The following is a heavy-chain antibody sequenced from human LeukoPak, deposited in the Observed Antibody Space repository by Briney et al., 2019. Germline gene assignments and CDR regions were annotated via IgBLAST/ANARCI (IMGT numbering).Heavy chain of an antibody. CDR3: ARVNSAVGATPGRYYFDY. D-gene: IGHD1-26*01. Sequence: GGSLRLSCAASGFTFSSYWMHWVRQAPGKGLVWVSRINSDGSSTSYADSVKGRYTISRDNAKNTLYLQMNSQRAEDTAVYYCARVNSAVGATPGRYYFDYWGQGTLVTVSS. CDR1: GFTFSSYW. CDR2: INSDGSST. V-gene: IGHV3-74*01. J-gene: IGHJ4*02.